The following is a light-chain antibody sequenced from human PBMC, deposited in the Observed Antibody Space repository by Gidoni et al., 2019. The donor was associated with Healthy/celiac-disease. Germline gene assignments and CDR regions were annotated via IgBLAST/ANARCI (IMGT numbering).Light chain of an antibody. CDR3: QSYDSSLSGSDV. J-gene: IGLJ1*01. CDR1: SSNIGAGYD. CDR2: GNI. Sequence: QSVLTQPPSVSGAPGQRVTISCTGSSSNIGAGYDLHWYQQLPGTAPKLLIYGNINRPSGVPDRFSGSKSGTSASLAITGLQAEDEADYYCQSYDSSLSGSDVFGTGTKVTVL. V-gene: IGLV1-40*01.